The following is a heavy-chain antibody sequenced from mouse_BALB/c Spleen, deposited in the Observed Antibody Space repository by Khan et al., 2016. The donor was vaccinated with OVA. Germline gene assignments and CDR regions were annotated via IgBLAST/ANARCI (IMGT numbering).Heavy chain of an antibody. J-gene: IGHJ4*01. Sequence: QVQLKESGPGLVQPSQSLSITCTVSGFSLTNYGVHWVRQPPGKGLEWLGLIWSGGNTDYNPAFISRLSISKDNTKSQVFFKMNSLRADDTAIYFCARKRGVHYNMDYWGQGTSVTVSS. CDR2: IWSGGNT. CDR1: GFSLTNYG. D-gene: IGHD1-1*01. V-gene: IGHV2-4*02. CDR3: ARKRGVHYNMDY.